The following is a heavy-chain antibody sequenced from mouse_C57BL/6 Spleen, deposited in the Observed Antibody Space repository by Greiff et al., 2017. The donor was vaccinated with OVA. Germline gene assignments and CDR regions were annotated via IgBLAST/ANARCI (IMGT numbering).Heavy chain of an antibody. CDR3: GRQGDDD. V-gene: IGHV10-1*01. CDR1: GFSFNTYA. Sequence: GGVLVPPTGSFTLSCAAFGFSFNTYALHWVRQAPGEGWEWVARIRSKSNNYATYYADSVKDRFTISRDDSESKLYLQMNNLKTEDTAMYYCGRQGDDDWGTGTTVTVSS. J-gene: IGHJ1*03. D-gene: IGHD2-12*01. CDR2: IRSKSNNYAT.